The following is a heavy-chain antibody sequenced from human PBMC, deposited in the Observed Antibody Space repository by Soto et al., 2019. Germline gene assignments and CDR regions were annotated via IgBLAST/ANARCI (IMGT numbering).Heavy chain of an antibody. CDR1: GFTFTSYW. CDR3: VREDFYRFDY. V-gene: IGHV3-7*01. J-gene: IGHJ4*02. CDR2: IKEDGSAK. Sequence: EVQLVESGGGLVQPGGSLRVSCAASGFTFTSYWMSWVRQAPGKGLEWVANIKEDGSAKYYLDSVKGRFTISRDNAKNSLYLQMSSLRAEYTAVYYCVREDFYRFDYWGQGNLVTVS.